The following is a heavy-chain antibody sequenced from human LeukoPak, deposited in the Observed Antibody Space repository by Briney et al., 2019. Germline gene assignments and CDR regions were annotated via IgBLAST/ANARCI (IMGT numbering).Heavy chain of an antibody. CDR1: GFTFDDYA. Sequence: GGSLRLSCAASGFTFDDYAMHWVRQAPGKGLEWVSGISWNSGSIGYADSVKGRFTISRDNAKNSLYLQMNSLRAEDTAVYYCASHSRGSYHWYFDYWGQGTLVTVSS. CDR3: ASHSRGSYHWYFDY. D-gene: IGHD5-12*01. J-gene: IGHJ4*02. CDR2: ISWNSGSI. V-gene: IGHV3-9*01.